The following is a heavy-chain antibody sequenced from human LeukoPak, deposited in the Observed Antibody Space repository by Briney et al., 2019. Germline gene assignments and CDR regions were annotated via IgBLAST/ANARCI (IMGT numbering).Heavy chain of an antibody. J-gene: IGHJ6*02. CDR2: ISSDGSTT. CDR1: GFTFTNYW. D-gene: IGHD3-3*01. Sequence: PGGSLRLSCAASGFTFTNYWMHWVRQAPGKGLVWVSRISSDGSTTTYADSVKGRFTISRDNAKNTLYLQMSSLRAEDTAVYYCTRGQRFLDPYGMDVWGQGTTATVSS. CDR3: TRGQRFLDPYGMDV. V-gene: IGHV3-74*01.